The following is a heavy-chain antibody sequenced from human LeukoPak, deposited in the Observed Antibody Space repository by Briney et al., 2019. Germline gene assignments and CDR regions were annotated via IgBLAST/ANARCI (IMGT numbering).Heavy chain of an antibody. CDR1: RLTFSSYW. CDR3: ARDLTTVRGKYYFDY. V-gene: IGHV3-74*03. Sequence: GGSLRLSCVASRLTFSSYWMHWVRQAPGKGLVWVSRIKGDGSATTYADSVKGRFTISRDNSKNTLYLQMNSLRAEDTAVYYCARDLTTVRGKYYFDYWGQGILVTVSS. J-gene: IGHJ4*02. D-gene: IGHD3-10*01. CDR2: IKGDGSAT.